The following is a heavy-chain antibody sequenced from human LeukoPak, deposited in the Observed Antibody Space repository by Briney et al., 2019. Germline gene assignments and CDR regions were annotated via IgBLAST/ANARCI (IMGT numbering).Heavy chain of an antibody. CDR2: IYSGGST. J-gene: IGHJ4*02. V-gene: IGHV3-66*01. Sequence: PSETLSLTCAVYGGSFSGYYWSWIRRPPGKGLEWVSVIYSGGSTYYADSVKGRFTISRDNSKNTLYLQMNSLRAEDTAVYYCASIFYWGQGTLVTVSS. CDR3: ASIFY. CDR1: GGSFSGYY.